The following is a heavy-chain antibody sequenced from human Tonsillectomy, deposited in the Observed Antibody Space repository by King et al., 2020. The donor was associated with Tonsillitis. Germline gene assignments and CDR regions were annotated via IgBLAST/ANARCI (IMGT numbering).Heavy chain of an antibody. Sequence: QLQESGPGQVKPSQTLSLTCTVSGGSISSGDYYWTWIRQHPGKGLEWIGYMYYSGTTDYNPSLKRRVTISVDTAKKKLSLKVTSVTAADTAVYYCARSGISGSYRFMDVWGKGTTVTVSS. V-gene: IGHV4-31*03. CDR1: GGSISSGDYY. CDR3: ARSGISGSYRFMDV. J-gene: IGHJ6*03. D-gene: IGHD3-10*01. CDR2: MYYSGTT.